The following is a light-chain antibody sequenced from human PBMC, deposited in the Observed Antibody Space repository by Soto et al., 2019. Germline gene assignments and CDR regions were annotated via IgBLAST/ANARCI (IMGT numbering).Light chain of an antibody. CDR1: QSVSSSY. J-gene: IGKJ3*01. V-gene: IGKV3-20*01. Sequence: EIVLTQSPGTLSLSPGERATLSCRASQSVSSSYLAWYQQKPGQAPRLLIYGASSRVTGIPDRFSGSGSGPDFTLTISSLEPEDFAVYYCQQYGSSPLFTFGPGTKVDI. CDR2: GAS. CDR3: QQYGSSPLFT.